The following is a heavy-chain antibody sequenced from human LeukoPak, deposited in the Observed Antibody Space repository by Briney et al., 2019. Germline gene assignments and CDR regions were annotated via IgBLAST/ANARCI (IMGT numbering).Heavy chain of an antibody. CDR2: ISNVGTNK. V-gene: IGHV3-30-3*01. J-gene: IGHJ4*02. D-gene: IGHD6-13*01. Sequence: GGSLRLSCAASGFSFSNYPMLWVRQAPGTGLEWVATISNVGTNKFCADSVKGRFTISRDNAKNSLYLQMNSLRAEDTAVYYCARGIAAADDYWGQGTLVTVSS. CDR3: ARGIAAADDY. CDR1: GFSFSNYP.